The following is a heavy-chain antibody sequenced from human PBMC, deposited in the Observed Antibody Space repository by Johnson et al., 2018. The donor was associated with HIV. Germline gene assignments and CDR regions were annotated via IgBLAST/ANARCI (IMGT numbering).Heavy chain of an antibody. V-gene: IGHV3-30*02. J-gene: IGHJ3*02. CDR2: KRYDGSNK. CDR1: GFTFSSYG. Sequence: QVQLVESGGGVVQPGRSLRLSCAASGFTFSSYGMHWVRQAPGKGLEWVSFKRYDGSNKYYADFVKGRFTISRDNSKNTLYLQMNSLRAEDTAVYYCAKEASGWYHAGDAFDIWGQGTMVTVSS. CDR3: AKEASGWYHAGDAFDI. D-gene: IGHD6-19*01.